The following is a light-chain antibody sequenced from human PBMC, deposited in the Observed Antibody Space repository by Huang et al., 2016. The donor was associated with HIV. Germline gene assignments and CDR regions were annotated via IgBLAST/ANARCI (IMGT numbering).Light chain of an antibody. J-gene: IGKJ2*01. Sequence: EIVLTQSPATLSLSPGERATLSCRASQTISSRLAWYQQKPGQAPRLLIYDASRRVTGIPARFSGSGSGTDFTLTISSLEPEDFVVYYCQRYSFGQGTKLEIK. V-gene: IGKV3-11*01. CDR1: QTISSR. CDR2: DAS. CDR3: QRYS.